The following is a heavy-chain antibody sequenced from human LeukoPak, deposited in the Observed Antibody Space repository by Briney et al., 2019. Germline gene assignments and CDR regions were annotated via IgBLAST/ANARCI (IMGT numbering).Heavy chain of an antibody. CDR2: ISWNSGSI. J-gene: IGHJ4*02. D-gene: IGHD6-19*01. Sequence: PGRSPRLSCAASGFTFDDYAMHWVRQAPGKGLEWVSGISWNSGSIGYADSVKGRFTISRDNSKNTLYLQMNSLRAEDTALYYCAKDAQGLVRGGIYFDFWGQGSLVTVSS. V-gene: IGHV3-9*01. CDR1: GFTFDDYA. CDR3: AKDAQGLVRGGIYFDF.